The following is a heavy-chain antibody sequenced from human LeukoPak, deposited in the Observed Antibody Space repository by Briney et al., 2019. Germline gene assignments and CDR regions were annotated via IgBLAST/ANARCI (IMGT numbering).Heavy chain of an antibody. Sequence: ASVKDSCKASGYTFTGYSIHWVRQPPGQGLEWMGWINPNTGGTNYAQKFQGRVTMTRDTSINTVYMELSSLRFDDTAVFYCARAPDFDNVGGTGRLGYWGQGTLVTVSS. J-gene: IGHJ4*02. V-gene: IGHV1-2*02. D-gene: IGHD3-16*01. CDR3: ARAPDFDNVGGTGRLGY. CDR1: GYTFTGYS. CDR2: INPNTGGT.